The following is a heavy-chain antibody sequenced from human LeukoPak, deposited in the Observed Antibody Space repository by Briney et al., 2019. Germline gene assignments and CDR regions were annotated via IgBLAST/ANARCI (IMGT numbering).Heavy chain of an antibody. D-gene: IGHD4-17*01. Sequence: SGGSLRLSCAASGFTFSNYGMNWVRQAPGKGLEWVSYISGRTSTIYYADSVKGRFTISRDNSKNTLYLQMNSLRAEDTAVYYCAKELTVTTVPNYFDYWGQGTLVTVSS. CDR2: ISGRTSTI. V-gene: IGHV3-48*01. J-gene: IGHJ4*02. CDR3: AKELTVTTVPNYFDY. CDR1: GFTFSNYG.